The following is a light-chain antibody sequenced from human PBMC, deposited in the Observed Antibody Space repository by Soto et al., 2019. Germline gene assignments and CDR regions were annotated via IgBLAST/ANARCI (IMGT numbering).Light chain of an antibody. CDR1: SSDVGGYNY. CDR3: SSYAGSNIL. CDR2: EVN. Sequence: QSVLTQPPSASGSPGQSVTISCTGTSSDVGGYNYVSWYQQHPGKAPKLMIYEVNKRPSGVPDRFSASKSGNTASLTVSGLQAVYEADYYCSSYAGSNILFGSGTKVTVL. V-gene: IGLV2-8*01. J-gene: IGLJ1*01.